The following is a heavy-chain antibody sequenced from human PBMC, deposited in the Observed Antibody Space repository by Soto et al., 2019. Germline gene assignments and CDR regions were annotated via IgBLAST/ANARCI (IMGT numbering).Heavy chain of an antibody. CDR2: ISGHDGNT. J-gene: IGHJ4*02. V-gene: IGHV1-18*01. CDR1: GYSLTSYV. D-gene: IGHD2-2*01. Sequence: ASVKVSCKASGYSLTSYVISWVRQAPGQGLEWMGWISGHDGNTKYTQKLQGRVTVTTDTSTSTAYMDLRSLRSDDTAVYYCAREYCSSASCYGPDFWGQGTLVTVSS. CDR3: AREYCSSASCYGPDF.